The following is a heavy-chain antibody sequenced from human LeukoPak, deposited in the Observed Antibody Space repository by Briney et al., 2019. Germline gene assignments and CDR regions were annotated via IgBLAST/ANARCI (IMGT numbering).Heavy chain of an antibody. Sequence: GGSLRLSCAASGFTFSDYYMSWIRQAPGKGLEWVSYISSSSSYTNYADSVKGRFTISRDNAKNSLYLQMNSLRAEDTAVYYCAREQWLARRYYYYGMDVWGKGTTVTVSS. CDR3: AREQWLARRYYYYGMDV. CDR1: GFTFSDYY. V-gene: IGHV3-11*06. J-gene: IGHJ6*04. CDR2: ISSSSSYT. D-gene: IGHD6-19*01.